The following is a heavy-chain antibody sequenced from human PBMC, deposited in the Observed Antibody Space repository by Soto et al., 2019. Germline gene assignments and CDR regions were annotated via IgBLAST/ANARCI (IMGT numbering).Heavy chain of an antibody. CDR1: GYTFTNYD. V-gene: IGHV1-18*01. CDR2: ISTYTGNT. CDR3: VMVDNYVTPTPQDV. J-gene: IGHJ6*02. Sequence: ASVKVSCKASGYTFTNYDINWVRQAPGQGLEWMGWISTYTGNTNYAQKLQGRVTMTTDTSTSTAYMELRSLRSDDTAVYYCVMVDNYVTPTPQDVWGQGTTVTVSS. D-gene: IGHD3-16*01.